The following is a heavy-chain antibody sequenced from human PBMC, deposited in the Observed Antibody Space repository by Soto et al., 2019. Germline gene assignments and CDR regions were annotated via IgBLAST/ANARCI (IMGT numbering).Heavy chain of an antibody. CDR3: AKGMTPYSYYNMDV. Sequence: PGGSLRLSCAASGVTFSNYAMSWVRQAPGKGLEWVSDISGGGGGTNYADSVKGRFTISRDNSKNTLYLQMNGLRVEDTAIYYCAKGMTPYSYYNMDVWGQGTTVTVSS. CDR2: ISGGGGGT. CDR1: GVTFSNYA. V-gene: IGHV3-23*01. J-gene: IGHJ6*02.